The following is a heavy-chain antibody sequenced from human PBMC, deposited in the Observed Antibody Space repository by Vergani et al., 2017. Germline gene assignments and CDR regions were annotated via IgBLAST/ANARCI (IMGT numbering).Heavy chain of an antibody. CDR3: ARDVGDVYNYVRLSYGMDG. CDR1: GFTFSSYS. CDR2: ISSSSSYI. J-gene: IGHJ6*02. Sequence: EVQLLESGGGLVQPGGSLRLSCAASGFTFSSYSMNWVRQAPGKGLEWVSSISSSSSYIYYADSVKGRVTISRDNANHSLYLQMKSLRAEDTAVYYCARDVGDVYNYVRLSYGMDGWGQGTTVTVSS. D-gene: IGHD5-24*01. V-gene: IGHV3-21*01.